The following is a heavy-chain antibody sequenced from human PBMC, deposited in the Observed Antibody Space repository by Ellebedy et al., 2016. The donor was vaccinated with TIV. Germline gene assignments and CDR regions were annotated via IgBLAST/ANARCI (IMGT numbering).Heavy chain of an antibody. V-gene: IGHV3-7*01. CDR3: AKVFGTVNYMDV. CDR1: GFPFGGYW. CDR2: IKQDGSET. Sequence: GGSLRLSXAGFGFPFGGYWMGWVRQAPGKGLEWVANIKQDGSETHYVDTVRGRFTISRDNAKNSLYLQMNNQGAEDTALYYCAKVFGTVNYMDVWGKGTTVTVSS. J-gene: IGHJ6*03. D-gene: IGHD3-3*01.